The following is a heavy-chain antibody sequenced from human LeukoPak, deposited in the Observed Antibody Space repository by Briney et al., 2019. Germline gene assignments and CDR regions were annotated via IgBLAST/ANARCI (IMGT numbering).Heavy chain of an antibody. D-gene: IGHD2-21*01. J-gene: IGHJ4*02. CDR2: INHSGST. Sequence: PSETLSLTCAVYGGSFSGYYWSWIRQPPGKGLEWIGEINHSGSTNYNPSLKSRVTISVDTSKNQFSLKLSSVTAADTAVYYCASPYISRFIYWGQGTLVTVSS. CDR1: GGSFSGYY. CDR3: ASPYISRFIY. V-gene: IGHV4-34*01.